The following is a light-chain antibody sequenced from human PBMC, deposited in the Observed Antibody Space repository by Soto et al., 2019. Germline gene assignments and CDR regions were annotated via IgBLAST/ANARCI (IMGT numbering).Light chain of an antibody. Sequence: DIQLTQSPSFLSASVGDRLTITCRASQGIGSYLAWYQQKPGKAPKLLISAASTLQSGVPSSFSGGGSGTEFPLTISSLQPEDSATYYCQQLNSYPLTFGQGTKVEI. V-gene: IGKV1-9*01. CDR1: QGIGSY. CDR3: QQLNSYPLT. CDR2: AAS. J-gene: IGKJ1*01.